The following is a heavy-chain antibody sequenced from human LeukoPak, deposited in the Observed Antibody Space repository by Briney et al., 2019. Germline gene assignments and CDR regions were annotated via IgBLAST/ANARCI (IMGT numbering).Heavy chain of an antibody. Sequence: ASAKLSCKASGYTFTGYYMHWVRQAPGQGLEWMGWINPNSGGTNYAQKFQGRVTMTRETSISTAYMELSRLRSDDTAVYYCARGQESYPMGYWGQGPLVTVSS. CDR2: INPNSGGT. J-gene: IGHJ4*02. CDR1: GYTFTGYY. CDR3: ARGQESYPMGY. V-gene: IGHV1-2*02. D-gene: IGHD3-16*02.